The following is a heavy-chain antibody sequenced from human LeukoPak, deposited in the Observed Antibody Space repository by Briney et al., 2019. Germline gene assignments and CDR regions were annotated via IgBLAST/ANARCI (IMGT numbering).Heavy chain of an antibody. V-gene: IGHV3-21*01. CDR1: GFTFSSYS. Sequence: GGSLRLSCAASGFTFSSYSMNWVRQAPGKGLEWVSSISSSSSYIYYADSVKGRFTISRDNAKNSLYLQMNSLRAENTAVYYCAREGASSNWGYYCMDVWGKGTTVTVSS. CDR2: ISSSSSYI. J-gene: IGHJ6*03. CDR3: AREGASSNWGYYCMDV. D-gene: IGHD7-27*01.